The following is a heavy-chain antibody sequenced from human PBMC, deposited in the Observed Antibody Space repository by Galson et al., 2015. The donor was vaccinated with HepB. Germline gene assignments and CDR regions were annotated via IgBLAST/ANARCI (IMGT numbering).Heavy chain of an antibody. CDR2: IIPILGIA. V-gene: IGHV1-69*02. CDR1: GGTFSSYT. Sequence: SVKVSCKASGGTFSSYTISWVRQAPGQGLEWMGRIIPILGIANYAQKFQGRVTITADKSTSTAYMGLSSLRSEDTVVCYCASPPAPLRYFDEDAFDIWGQGTMVTVSS. J-gene: IGHJ3*02. CDR3: ASPPAPLRYFDEDAFDI. D-gene: IGHD3-9*01.